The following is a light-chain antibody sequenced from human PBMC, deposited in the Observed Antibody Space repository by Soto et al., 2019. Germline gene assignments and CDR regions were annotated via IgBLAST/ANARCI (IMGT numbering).Light chain of an antibody. CDR2: GAS. CDR3: QQYNNWPPFS. CDR1: QSVRNNY. V-gene: IGKV3-20*01. Sequence: ETVLTQSPGTLSLSPGERATLSCGASQSVRNNYLAWYQQKPGQAPRLLISGASSRAAGIPDRFSGSGSETDFTLTISSLQSEDFAVYYCQQYNNWPPFSFGPGTKVDI. J-gene: IGKJ3*01.